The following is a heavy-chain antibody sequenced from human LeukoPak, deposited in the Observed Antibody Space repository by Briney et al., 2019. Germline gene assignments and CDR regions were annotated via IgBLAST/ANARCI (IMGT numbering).Heavy chain of an antibody. CDR1: GGSISSSSYY. V-gene: IGHV4-39*01. J-gene: IGHJ6*02. D-gene: IGHD4-17*01. Sequence: NSSETLSLTCTVSGGSISSSSYYWGWIRQPPGKGLEWIGTIYYSGSIYYNPSLKSRVTISVDTPKNQFSLKLSSVTAADTAVYYCARHSRRCDKGCGMDVWGLGTTVTVSS. CDR3: ARHSRRCDKGCGMDV. CDR2: IYYSGSI.